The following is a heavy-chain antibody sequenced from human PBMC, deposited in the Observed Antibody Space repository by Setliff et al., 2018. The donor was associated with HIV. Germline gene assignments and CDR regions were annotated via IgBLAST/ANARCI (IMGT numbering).Heavy chain of an antibody. Sequence: ASVKVSCKASGYTFTNYAIHWVRQAPGQRLEWMGWINAGNGHTKYSQRFQGRVTITRDTSASTAYMELSSLRSEDTAVYYCARESEWALDYGNIGRPYYFDYWGQGTLVTVS. V-gene: IGHV1-3*01. CDR1: GYTFTNYA. J-gene: IGHJ4*02. CDR2: INAGNGHT. D-gene: IGHD3-22*01. CDR3: ARESEWALDYGNIGRPYYFDY.